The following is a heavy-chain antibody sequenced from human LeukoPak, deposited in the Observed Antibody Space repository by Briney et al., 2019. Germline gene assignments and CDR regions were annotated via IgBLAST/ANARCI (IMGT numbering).Heavy chain of an antibody. CDR3: ARLAGISAAGDY. CDR2: INPNSGGT. Sequence: ASVKVSCKASGYTFTGYYMHWVRQAPGQGLEWMGWINPNSGGTNYAQHFQGRVTMTRDTSIGTAYMELSRLRSDDTAVYYCARLAGISAAGDYWGQGTLVTVSS. V-gene: IGHV1-2*02. D-gene: IGHD6-13*01. J-gene: IGHJ4*02. CDR1: GYTFTGYY.